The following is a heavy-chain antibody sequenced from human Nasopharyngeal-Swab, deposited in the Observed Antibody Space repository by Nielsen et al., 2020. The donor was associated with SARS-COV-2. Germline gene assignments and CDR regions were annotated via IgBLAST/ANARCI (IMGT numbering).Heavy chain of an antibody. D-gene: IGHD3/OR15-3a*01. V-gene: IGHV4-39*07. Sequence: SETLSLTCTVSGGSISSSSYYWGWIRQPPGKGLEWIVSIYYSGSTYYNPSLKSRVTISVDTSKNQFSLKLSSVTAADTAVYYCARVPKADWLLFHSFAFDIWGQGTMVTVSS. CDR1: GGSISSSSYY. CDR2: IYYSGST. J-gene: IGHJ3*02. CDR3: ARVPKADWLLFHSFAFDI.